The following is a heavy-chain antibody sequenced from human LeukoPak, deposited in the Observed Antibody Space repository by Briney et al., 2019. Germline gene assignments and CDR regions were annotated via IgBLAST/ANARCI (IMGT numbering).Heavy chain of an antibody. CDR2: IKYDGSEK. CDR1: GFTFSDFW. D-gene: IGHD4-11*01. J-gene: IGHJ3*02. V-gene: IGHV3-7*01. CDR3: ASSNAFYM. Sequence: GGSLRLSCAASGFTFSDFWMSWVRQAPGKGLEWVAGIKYDGSEKNYVDSVKGRFTISRDNAKNSLYLQMNSLRAEDTAVYYCASSNAFYMWGQGTMVTVSS.